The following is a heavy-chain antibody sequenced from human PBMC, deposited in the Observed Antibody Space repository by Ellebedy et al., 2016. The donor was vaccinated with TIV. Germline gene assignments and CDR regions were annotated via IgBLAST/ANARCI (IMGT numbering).Heavy chain of an antibody. CDR1: GYTLMSYG. CDR2: IIPILGIA. CDR3: ASRLYGDYSNGYYYYYGMDV. J-gene: IGHJ6*02. V-gene: IGHV1-69*04. Sequence: AASVKVSCKASGYTLMSYGICWVRQAPGQGLEWMGRIIPILGIANYAQKFQGRVTITADKSTSTAYMELSSLRSEDTAVYYCASRLYGDYSNGYYYYYGMDVWGQGTTVTVSS. D-gene: IGHD4-17*01.